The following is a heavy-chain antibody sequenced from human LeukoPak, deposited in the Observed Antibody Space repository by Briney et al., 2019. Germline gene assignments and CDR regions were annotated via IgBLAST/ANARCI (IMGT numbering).Heavy chain of an antibody. CDR3: ARLTTSPYGMDV. J-gene: IGHJ6*02. V-gene: IGHV6-1*01. CDR2: TYYRSKWYN. CDR1: GDSVSSNSAA. D-gene: IGHD4-17*01. Sequence: SQTLSLTCAISGDSVSSNSAAWNWNRQSPSRGLEWLGRTYYRSKWYNDYAVSVRGRITINPDTSKNQLSLQLNSVTPEDTAVYYCARLTTSPYGMDVWGQGTTVTVSS.